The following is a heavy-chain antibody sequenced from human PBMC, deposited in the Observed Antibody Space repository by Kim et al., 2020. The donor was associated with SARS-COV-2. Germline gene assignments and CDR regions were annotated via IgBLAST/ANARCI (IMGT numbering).Heavy chain of an antibody. V-gene: IGHV3-53*01. D-gene: IGHD6-19*01. Sequence: DSVKGRFPISRDNSKNTLYLQMNSLGAEDTAIYYCAVIAVAGFFYGMDVWGQGTTVTVSS. J-gene: IGHJ6*02. CDR3: AVIAVAGFFYGMDV.